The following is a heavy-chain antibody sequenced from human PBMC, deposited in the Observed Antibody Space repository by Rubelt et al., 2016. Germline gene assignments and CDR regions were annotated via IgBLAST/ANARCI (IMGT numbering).Heavy chain of an antibody. CDR2: ISSSSSYI. CDR1: GFTFSSYS. D-gene: IGHD1-14*01. V-gene: IGHV3-21*01. J-gene: IGHJ4*02. CDR3: ARDLRGDRTSLDY. Sequence: EVQLVESGGGLVKPGGSLRLSCAASGFTFSSYSMNWVRQAPGKGLEWVSSISSSSSYIYYADSWMGRFTISRDNAKNSRYLQMTSLRAEDTAVYYCARDLRGDRTSLDYWGQGTLVTVSS.